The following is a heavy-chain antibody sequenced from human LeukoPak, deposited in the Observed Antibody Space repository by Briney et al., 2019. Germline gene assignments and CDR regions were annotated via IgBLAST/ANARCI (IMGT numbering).Heavy chain of an antibody. CDR3: VVLYYDSSGYAFDY. D-gene: IGHD3-22*01. V-gene: IGHV4-34*01. CDR1: GGSFSGYY. J-gene: IGHJ4*02. CDR2: INHSGST. Sequence: PSEALSLTCAVYGGSFSGYYWSWIRQPPGKGLEWIGEINHSGSTNYNPSLKSRVTISVDTSKNQFSLKLSSVTAADTAVYYCVVLYYDSSGYAFDYWGRGTLVTVSS.